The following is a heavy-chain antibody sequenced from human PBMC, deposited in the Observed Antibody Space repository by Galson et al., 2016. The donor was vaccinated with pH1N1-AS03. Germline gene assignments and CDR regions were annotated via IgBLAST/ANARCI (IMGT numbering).Heavy chain of an antibody. CDR2: IAATGDT. CDR3: AVWGYISNTHGMDV. Sequence: SLRLSCAASGFTVSTYDMHWVRQSAGGGLEWVSIIAATGDTNYGGSVKGRFTISREDAKNSLYLQMNSLRAEDTAVYYCAVWGYISNTHGMDVWGKGTTVTVSS. V-gene: IGHV3-13*01. D-gene: IGHD5-18*01. CDR1: GFTVSTYD. J-gene: IGHJ6*04.